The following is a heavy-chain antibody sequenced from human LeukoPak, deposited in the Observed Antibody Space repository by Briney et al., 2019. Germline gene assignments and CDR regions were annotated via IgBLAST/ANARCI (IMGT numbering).Heavy chain of an antibody. V-gene: IGHV4-38-2*02. CDR3: AREIRTSNVLRYFDWSMEGVFDY. CDR2: IYHSGST. D-gene: IGHD3-9*01. Sequence: PSETLSLTCTVSGYSISSGFYWGWIRQPPGKGLECIGSIYHSGSTYYNPSLKSRVTISVDTSKNQFSLNLSSVTAADTAVYYCAREIRTSNVLRYFDWSMEGVFDYWGQGTLVTVSS. J-gene: IGHJ4*02. CDR1: GYSISSGFY.